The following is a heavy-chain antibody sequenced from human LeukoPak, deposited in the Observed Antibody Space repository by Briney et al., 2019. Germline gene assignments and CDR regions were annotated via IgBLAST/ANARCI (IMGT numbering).Heavy chain of an antibody. V-gene: IGHV3-9*01. CDR2: ISWNIGII. CDR1: GFTFYDYA. Sequence: GGSLRLSCAASGFTFYDYAMHWVRQAPGKGLEGVSGISWNIGIIGYADSVKGRFTISRDNAKNSLYLQMNSLRAEDTALYYCAKDIAGVAATRSAFDIWGQGTMVTVSS. D-gene: IGHD2-15*01. CDR3: AKDIAGVAATRSAFDI. J-gene: IGHJ3*02.